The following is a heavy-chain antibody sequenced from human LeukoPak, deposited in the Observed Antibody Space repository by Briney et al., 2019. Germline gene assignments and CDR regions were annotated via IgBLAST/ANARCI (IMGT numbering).Heavy chain of an antibody. V-gene: IGHV3-7*04. CDR2: IKQDGSDK. J-gene: IGHJ4*02. Sequence: GGSLRLSCAASGFTFSSFWMNWVRQAPGKGLEWVANIKQDGSDKYYVDSVKGRFTISRDNAENSLYLQMNSLRAEDTAVYYCARESGFVADYWGQGTLVTVSS. D-gene: IGHD1-26*01. CDR3: ARESGFVADY. CDR1: GFTFSSFW.